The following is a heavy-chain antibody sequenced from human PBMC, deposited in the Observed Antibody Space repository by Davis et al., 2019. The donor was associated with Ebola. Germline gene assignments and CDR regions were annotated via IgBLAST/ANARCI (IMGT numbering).Heavy chain of an antibody. Sequence: PGGSLRLSCAASGFTFGDYAMHWVRQTPGKGLEWVSGISWNSGNIDYADSVKGRFTISRDNSKNTLYLQMNSLRAEDTAVYYCAKRSGPFDYWGQGTLVTVSS. CDR3: AKRSGPFDY. J-gene: IGHJ4*02. D-gene: IGHD3-10*01. CDR1: GFTFGDYA. CDR2: ISWNSGNI. V-gene: IGHV3-9*01.